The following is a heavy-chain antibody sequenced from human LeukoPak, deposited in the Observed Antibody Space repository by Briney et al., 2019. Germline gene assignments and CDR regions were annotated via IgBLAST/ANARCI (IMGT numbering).Heavy chain of an antibody. CDR2: IIPILGIA. V-gene: IGHV1-69*02. Sequence: ASVKVSCKASGGTFSSYTISWLRQAPGQGLEWVGRIIPILGIANYAQKFQGRVTITADKSTSTAYMELSSQRSEDTGVYYCARTPMVSPNRRGAFDIWGQGTMVTFSS. CDR1: GGTFSSYT. CDR3: ARTPMVSPNRRGAFDI. D-gene: IGHD5-18*01. J-gene: IGHJ3*02.